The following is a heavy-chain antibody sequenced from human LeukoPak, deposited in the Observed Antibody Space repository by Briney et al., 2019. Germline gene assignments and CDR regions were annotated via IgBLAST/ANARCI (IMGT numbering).Heavy chain of an antibody. V-gene: IGHV1-18*01. Sequence: RASVKVSCMASGYTFTSYGISWVRQAPGQGLEWMGWISAYKGNTNYAQKLQGRVTMTTDTSTSTAYMELRSLRSDDTAVYYCARDHSSSRFRDYGMDVWGQGTTVTVSS. CDR2: ISAYKGNT. D-gene: IGHD6-13*01. CDR3: ARDHSSSRFRDYGMDV. J-gene: IGHJ6*02. CDR1: GYTFTSYG.